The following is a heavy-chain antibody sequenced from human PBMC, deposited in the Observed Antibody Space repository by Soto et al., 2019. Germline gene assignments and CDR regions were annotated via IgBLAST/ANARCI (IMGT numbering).Heavy chain of an antibody. Sequence: QVRLVQSGAEVKKPGSSVKVSYKGSGGTFTSYIITWVRHAPGQGLEWVGGIVPKFGTTNYAQKFQGRVTLNADESSIIVYLELSNLRSEDTGVYYCARGRDDRFGRHYFGLDVWGQGTTVTVS. CDR1: GGTFTSYI. D-gene: IGHD1-1*01. V-gene: IGHV1-69*12. J-gene: IGHJ6*02. CDR2: IVPKFGTT. CDR3: ARGRDDRFGRHYFGLDV.